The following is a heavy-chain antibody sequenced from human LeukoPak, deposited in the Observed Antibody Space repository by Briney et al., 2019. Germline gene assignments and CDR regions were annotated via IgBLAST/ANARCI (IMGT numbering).Heavy chain of an antibody. CDR3: ARVRNYYDSRGYYDGAFDI. CDR1: GFIVSSYE. D-gene: IGHD3-22*01. Sequence: PGGSLRLSCAASGFIVSSYEMNWVRQAPGKGLEWVSYISSSGNTISYADSVKGRFIISRDNSKNTLYLQMNSLRAEDTAVYYCARVRNYYDSRGYYDGAFDIWGQGTMVTVSS. CDR2: ISSSGNTI. V-gene: IGHV3-48*03. J-gene: IGHJ3*02.